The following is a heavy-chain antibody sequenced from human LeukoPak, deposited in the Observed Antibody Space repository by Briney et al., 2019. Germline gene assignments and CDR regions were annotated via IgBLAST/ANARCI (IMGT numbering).Heavy chain of an antibody. CDR2: IYYSGST. D-gene: IGHD4-23*01. Sequence: PSQTQSLNCTVSGGSISSGGYYWSWIRQHPGKGLEWIGYIYYSGSTYYNPSLKSRVTISVDTSKNQFSLKLSSVTAADTAVYYCARGYYGGTVYDIWGQGTMVTVSS. CDR1: GGSISSGGYY. CDR3: ARGYYGGTVYDI. J-gene: IGHJ3*02. V-gene: IGHV4-31*03.